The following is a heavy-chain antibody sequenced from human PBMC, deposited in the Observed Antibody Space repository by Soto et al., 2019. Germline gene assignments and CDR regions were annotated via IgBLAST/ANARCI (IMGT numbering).Heavy chain of an antibody. Sequence: GGSLRLSCAASGFTFSSYSMNWVRQAPGKGLEWVSGISWNSGSIGYADSVKGRFTISRDNAKNCVYLQMNSLRPEDTALYYCARDSTSNWYAIDYWGQGTLVTVSS. D-gene: IGHD6-13*01. CDR3: ARDSTSNWYAIDY. V-gene: IGHV3-9*01. J-gene: IGHJ4*02. CDR2: ISWNSGSI. CDR1: GFTFSSYS.